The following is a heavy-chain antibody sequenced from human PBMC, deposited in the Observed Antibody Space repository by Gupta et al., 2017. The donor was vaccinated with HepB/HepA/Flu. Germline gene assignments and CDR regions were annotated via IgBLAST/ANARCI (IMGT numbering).Heavy chain of an antibody. CDR2: IYYSGTT. CDR1: GGSISSSSYY. J-gene: IGHJ4*01. D-gene: IGHD3-3*01. CDR3: ARQSYNGWSGIFDY. Sequence: HLQLHESVPGLVKRSETLSLTCPVSGGSISSSSYYWGWIRQPPGKGLEGIGSIYYSGTTYYNPSRKRRVTISVETAKNQVSLKLRSVTAEETAVYYCARQSYNGWSGIFDYGGHLTMITVSS. V-gene: IGHV4-39*01.